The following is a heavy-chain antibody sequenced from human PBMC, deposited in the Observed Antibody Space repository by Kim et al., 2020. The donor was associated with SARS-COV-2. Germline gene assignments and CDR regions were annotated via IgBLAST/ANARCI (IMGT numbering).Heavy chain of an antibody. CDR3: TGRGDYAWGSYDNGMDV. V-gene: IGHV3-74*01. J-gene: IGHJ6*02. Sequence: GGSLRLSCAASGFSFSKYWMHWVRQAPGKGLVWVSRINSDESSRNHADSVKGRFTISRDNAKNTLYLQMNSLRVEDTAVYYCTGRGDYAWGSYDNGMDVWGQGTTATVSS. CDR1: GFSFSKYW. CDR2: INSDESSR. D-gene: IGHD3-16*01.